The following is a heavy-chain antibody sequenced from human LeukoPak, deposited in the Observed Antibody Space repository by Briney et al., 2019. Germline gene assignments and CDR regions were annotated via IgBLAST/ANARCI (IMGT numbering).Heavy chain of an antibody. CDR3: AKSWNCYDSSGDDALDI. CDR1: GGSISTYY. D-gene: IGHD3-22*01. CDR2: IYTSGST. Sequence: PETLSLTCTVSGGSISTYYWSWIRQPAGQGLEWIGRIYTSGSTNYNPSLKSRVTMSVDTSKNQCSLKLSSVTAADTAVYYCAKSWNCYDSSGDDALDIWGQGTMVTVSS. J-gene: IGHJ3*02. V-gene: IGHV4-4*07.